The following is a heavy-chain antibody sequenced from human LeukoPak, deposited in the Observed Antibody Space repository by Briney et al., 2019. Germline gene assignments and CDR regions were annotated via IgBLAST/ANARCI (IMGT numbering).Heavy chain of an antibody. D-gene: IGHD1-26*01. CDR2: ISGSGGST. CDR3: ARDRVGATDYFDY. J-gene: IGHJ4*02. Sequence: GGSLRLSCAASGFTFSNYMMHWVRQAPGKGLEWVSAISGSGGSTYYADSVKGRFTISRDNSKNTLYLQMNSLRAEDTAVYYCARDRVGATDYFDYWGQGTLVTVSS. CDR1: GFTFSNYM. V-gene: IGHV3-23*01.